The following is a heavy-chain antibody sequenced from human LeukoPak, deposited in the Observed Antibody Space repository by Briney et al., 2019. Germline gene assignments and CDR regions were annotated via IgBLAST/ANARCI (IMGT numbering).Heavy chain of an antibody. Sequence: GGSLRLSCAASGCTFSNYAMSWVRQAPGKGLEWVSAISGSGGSTYYADSVKGRFTISRDNSKNTLYLQMNSLRAEDTAVYYCAKCDDSSNYVSDYWGQGTLVSVSS. CDR1: GCTFSNYA. V-gene: IGHV3-23*01. CDR2: ISGSGGST. D-gene: IGHD4-4*01. CDR3: AKCDDSSNYVSDY. J-gene: IGHJ4*02.